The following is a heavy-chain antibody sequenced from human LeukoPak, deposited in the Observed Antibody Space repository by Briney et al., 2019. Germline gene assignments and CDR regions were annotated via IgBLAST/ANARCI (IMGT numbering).Heavy chain of an antibody. D-gene: IGHD6-19*01. CDR3: AVVGQWLAIDY. Sequence: GASVKVSCKASGYTFTSYYMHWVRQVPGQGLEWMGIINPSGGSTSYAQKFQGRVTMTRDTSTSTVYMELSSLRSGDTAVYYCAVVGQWLAIDYWGQGTLVTVSS. CDR1: GYTFTSYY. V-gene: IGHV1-46*01. J-gene: IGHJ4*02. CDR2: INPSGGST.